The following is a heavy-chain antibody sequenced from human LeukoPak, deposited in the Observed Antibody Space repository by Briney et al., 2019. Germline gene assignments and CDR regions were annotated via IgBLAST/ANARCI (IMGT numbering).Heavy chain of an antibody. CDR1: GFTFSNVW. V-gene: IGHV3-15*01. CDR2: IKRKIDGGTT. J-gene: IGHJ3*02. Sequence: GGSLRLSCAASGFTFSNVWMSWVRQAPGKGLEWVGRIKRKIDGGTTDYAAPVKGRFTISRDDSKNTLYLQMNSLRAEDTAVYYCAREQTTVRTFDIWGQGTMVTVSS. D-gene: IGHD4-17*01. CDR3: AREQTTVRTFDI.